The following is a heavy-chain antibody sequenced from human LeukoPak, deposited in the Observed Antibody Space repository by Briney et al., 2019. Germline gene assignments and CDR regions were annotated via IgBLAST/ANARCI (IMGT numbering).Heavy chain of an antibody. J-gene: IGHJ4*02. V-gene: IGHV5-51*01. CDR3: ARAPETYYDILTGYYTLDY. CDR1: GYSFTSYW. Sequence: GESLKISCKGSGYSFTSYWIGWVCQMPGKGLEWMGIIYPGDSDTRYSPSFQGQVTISADKSISTAYLQWSSLKASDTAMYYCARAPETYYDILTGYYTLDYWGQGTLVTVSS. D-gene: IGHD3-9*01. CDR2: IYPGDSDT.